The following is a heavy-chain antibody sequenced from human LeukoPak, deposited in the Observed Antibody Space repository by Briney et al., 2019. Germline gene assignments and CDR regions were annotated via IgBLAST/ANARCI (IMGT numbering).Heavy chain of an antibody. D-gene: IGHD3-22*01. CDR1: GFTFSSYG. CDR2: ISDGGGST. Sequence: GGSLRLSCAASGFTFSSYGMSWVRQAPGKGLEWVSAISDGGGSTYYADSVKGRFTISRDNSKNTLYLQMNSLRAEHTAVYYCAKTTVQAAEGMYYYDSSGYLAHFDYWGQGTLVTVSS. CDR3: AKTTVQAAEGMYYYDSSGYLAHFDY. J-gene: IGHJ4*02. V-gene: IGHV3-23*01.